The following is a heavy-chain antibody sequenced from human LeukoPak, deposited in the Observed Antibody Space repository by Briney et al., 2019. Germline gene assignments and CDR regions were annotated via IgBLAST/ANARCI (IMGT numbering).Heavy chain of an antibody. CDR1: GVTVSSNY. J-gene: IGHJ4*02. CDR3: ARGRTAATSYYLDY. Sequence: PGGSLRLSCAASGVTVSSNYMIWVRQAPGKGLEWISVIYSGGSTFYAGSVKGRFTISRDNSKNTLYLQMNSLRAEDTAVYCCARGRTAATSYYLDYWGQGTLVTVSS. V-gene: IGHV3-53*01. D-gene: IGHD6-13*01. CDR2: IYSGGST.